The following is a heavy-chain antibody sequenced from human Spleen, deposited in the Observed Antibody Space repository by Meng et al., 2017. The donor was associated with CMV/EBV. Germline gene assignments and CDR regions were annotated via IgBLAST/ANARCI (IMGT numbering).Heavy chain of an antibody. V-gene: IGHV3-30*02. CDR3: AGEGGSYTRTDCYWGVDY. D-gene: IGHD2-21*02. CDR1: FSSYG. Sequence: FSSYGLHWVRQAPGKGLEWVSIIRYDGRNKYYEEFVERRFTSSRDNSKNTLYLQMDSLRVEDTAMYYCAGEGGSYTRTDCYWGVDYWGQGTLVTVSS. CDR2: IRYDGRNK. J-gene: IGHJ4*02.